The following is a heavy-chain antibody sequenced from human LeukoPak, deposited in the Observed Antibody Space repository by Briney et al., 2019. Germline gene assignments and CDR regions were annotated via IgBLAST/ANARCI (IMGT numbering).Heavy chain of an antibody. D-gene: IGHD3-22*01. CDR1: GFTFDDYA. V-gene: IGHV3-9*01. CDR3: AKDITHYYDSSGSYYFDY. Sequence: PGRSLRLSCAASGFTFDDYAMHWVRQAPGKGLEWVSGISWNSGSIGYADSVKGRFTTSRDNAKNSLYLQMNSLRAEDTALYYCAKDITHYYDSSGSYYFDYWGQGTLVTVSS. CDR2: ISWNSGSI. J-gene: IGHJ4*02.